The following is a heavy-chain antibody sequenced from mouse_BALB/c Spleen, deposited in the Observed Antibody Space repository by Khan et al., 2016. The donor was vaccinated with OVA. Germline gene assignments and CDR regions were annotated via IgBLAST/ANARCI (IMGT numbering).Heavy chain of an antibody. V-gene: IGHV5-17*02. Sequence: EVELVESGGGLVQPGGSRKLSCAASGFTFSNFGMHWVRQAPEKGLEWVAYISSGSATIYYADTVKGRFTIPRDNHKKTLFLQMTSLRSEDTAIYYCARSLITTWYFDVWGAGTTVTVSS. CDR2: ISSGSATI. J-gene: IGHJ1*01. CDR1: GFTFSNFG. CDR3: ARSLITTWYFDV. D-gene: IGHD2-4*01.